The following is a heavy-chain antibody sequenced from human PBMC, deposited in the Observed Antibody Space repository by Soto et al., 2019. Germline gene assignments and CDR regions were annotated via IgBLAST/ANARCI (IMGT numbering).Heavy chain of an antibody. J-gene: IGHJ6*02. Sequence: SETLSLTCTVSGESVSSGFYYWNWVRQAPGKGLEWIGSIPSSGRSNYNPSLKSRVSMSVDTSKNQFSLRLTSVGAADSAIYYCARVVRCTRSGCYYLAMDVWGQGTTVTVSS. D-gene: IGHD2-15*01. CDR1: GESVSSGFYY. CDR2: IPSSGRS. CDR3: ARVVRCTRSGCYYLAMDV. V-gene: IGHV4-61*01.